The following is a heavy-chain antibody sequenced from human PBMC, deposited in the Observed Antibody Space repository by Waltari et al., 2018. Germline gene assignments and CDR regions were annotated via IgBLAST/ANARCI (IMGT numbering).Heavy chain of an antibody. J-gene: IGHJ6*03. Sequence: QVQLVQSGAEVKKPGSSVKVSCKASGGTFSSYAISWVRQAPGQGIEWMGVIIPILGIANYAQKFQGRVTITADESTSTAYMELSSLRSEDTAVYYCARVPIAAAGTYYYYYYYMDVWGKGTTVTVSS. V-gene: IGHV1-69*04. D-gene: IGHD6-13*01. CDR3: ARVPIAAAGTYYYYYYYMDV. CDR2: IIPILGIA. CDR1: GGTFSSYA.